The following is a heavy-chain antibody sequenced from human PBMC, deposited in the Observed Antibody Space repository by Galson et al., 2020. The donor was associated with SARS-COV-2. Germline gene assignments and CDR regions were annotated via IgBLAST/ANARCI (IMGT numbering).Heavy chain of an antibody. Sequence: KMSGPTLVKPTQTLTLTCTFSGFSLRTSGAGVGWIRQPPGKALEWLALIYWDDDKRYSPSLKSRLTITKDTSKNQVVLTMTNMDPVDTATYYCGQRRIQLGSFDCWGQGSLVTVSS. D-gene: IGHD5-18*01. CDR1: GFSLRTSGAG. CDR3: GQRRIQLGSFDC. V-gene: IGHV2-5*02. J-gene: IGHJ4*02. CDR2: IYWDDDK.